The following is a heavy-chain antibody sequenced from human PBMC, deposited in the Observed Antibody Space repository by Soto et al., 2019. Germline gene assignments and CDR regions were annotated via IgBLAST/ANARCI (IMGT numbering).Heavy chain of an antibody. CDR2: IYHSGST. J-gene: IGHJ3*02. CDR3: AFSPRGDDAFDI. D-gene: IGHD3-10*01. CDR1: GGSISSGCYS. Sequence: KPSETLSLTCAVSGGSISSGCYSWSWIRQPPGKGLEWIGYIYHSGSTYYNPSLKSRVTISVDRSKNQFSLKLGSVTAADTAVYYCAFSPRGDDAFDIWGQGTMVTVSS. V-gene: IGHV4-30-2*01.